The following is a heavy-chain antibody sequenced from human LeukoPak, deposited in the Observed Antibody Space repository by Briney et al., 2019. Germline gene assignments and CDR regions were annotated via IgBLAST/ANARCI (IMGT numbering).Heavy chain of an antibody. CDR1: GGSISSYY. J-gene: IGHJ3*02. D-gene: IGHD2-2*01. CDR3: ARETPPYCSSTSCFSAFDI. CDR2: IYYSGST. Sequence: MTSETLSLTCTVSGGSISSYYWSWLRQPPGKGLEWIGYIYYSGSTNYNPSLKSRVTISVDTSKNQFSLKLSSVTAADTAVYYCARETPPYCSSTSCFSAFDIWGQGTMVTVSS. V-gene: IGHV4-59*01.